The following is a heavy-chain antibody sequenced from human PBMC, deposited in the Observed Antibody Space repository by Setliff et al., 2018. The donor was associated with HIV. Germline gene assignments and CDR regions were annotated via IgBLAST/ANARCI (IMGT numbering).Heavy chain of an antibody. D-gene: IGHD3-9*01. V-gene: IGHV4-34*01. CDR2: INGSGSS. J-gene: IGHJ6*03. Sequence: KPSETLSLTCDVFDGPFSGHYWSWIRQPPGKGLEWIGEINGSGSSNYNSSLKSRVIISVDTSKMQFSLRLTSVTAADTAVYYCARSLGLTGMDVWGKGTTVTVSS. CDR3: ARSLGLTGMDV. CDR1: DGPFSGHY.